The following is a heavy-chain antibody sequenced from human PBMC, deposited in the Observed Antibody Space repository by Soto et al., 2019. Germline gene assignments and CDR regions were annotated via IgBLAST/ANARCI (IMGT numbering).Heavy chain of an antibody. CDR2: ISYDGSNK. Sequence: QVQLVESGGGVVQPGRSLRLSCAASGFTFSSYAMHWVRQAPGKGLEWVAVISYDGSNKYYADSVKGRFTISRDNSKNTLYLQMNSLRAEDTDVYYCARDLVVGWLWGQGTLVTVSS. CDR1: GFTFSSYA. D-gene: IGHD2-15*01. CDR3: ARDLVVGWL. V-gene: IGHV3-30-3*01. J-gene: IGHJ4*02.